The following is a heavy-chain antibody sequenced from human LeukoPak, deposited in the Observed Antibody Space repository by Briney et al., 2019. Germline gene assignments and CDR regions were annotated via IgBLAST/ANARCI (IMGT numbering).Heavy chain of an antibody. Sequence: GASVKVSCKAVGYTFTSHYMHWVRQAPGQGLEWMGIINPSGGSPSYAQEIQGRVTMTRDTSTSTVYMELSSLRSEDTAVYYCARVSVGATYFRAFDIWGQGTMVTVSS. CDR2: INPSGGSP. CDR3: ARVSVGATYFRAFDI. J-gene: IGHJ3*02. CDR1: GYTFTSHY. D-gene: IGHD1-26*01. V-gene: IGHV1-46*01.